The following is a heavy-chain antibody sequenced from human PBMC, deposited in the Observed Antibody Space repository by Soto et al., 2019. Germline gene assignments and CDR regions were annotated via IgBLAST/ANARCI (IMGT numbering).Heavy chain of an antibody. CDR1: GFTFTNYG. Sequence: GASVKVSCKASGFTFTNYGISFVRQAPGQGLEWMGWISGYDGDTKYPQKFQGRVTMTTDTSTTTAYMELRSLRSDDTAIYYCARDDWRKWNDVPFDFWGQGNLVTVSS. CDR3: ARDDWRKWNDVPFDF. CDR2: ISGYDGDT. V-gene: IGHV1-18*01. D-gene: IGHD1-1*01. J-gene: IGHJ4*02.